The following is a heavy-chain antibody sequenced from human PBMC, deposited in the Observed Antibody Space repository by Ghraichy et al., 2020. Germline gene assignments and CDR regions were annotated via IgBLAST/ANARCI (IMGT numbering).Heavy chain of an antibody. CDR3: ARVRVRYADPPP. Sequence: SETLSLTCAVYGGSFSGYYWSWIRQPPGKGLEWIGEINHSGSTNYNPSLKSRVTISVDTSKNQFSLKLSSVTAADTAVYYCARVRVRYADPPPWGQGTLVTVSS. CDR1: GGSFSGYY. V-gene: IGHV4-34*01. D-gene: IGHD3-10*01. CDR2: INHSGST. J-gene: IGHJ5*02.